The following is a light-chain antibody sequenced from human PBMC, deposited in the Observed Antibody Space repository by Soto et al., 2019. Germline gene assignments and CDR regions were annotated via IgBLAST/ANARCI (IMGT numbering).Light chain of an antibody. Sequence: DIQMNQSPSSVSASVGDRVTITCRASQGIANWLAWYQQKPGTAPKFLIYAASSLQSGFPTRFSGSGSGTDFTLTISNLQPEDFATCYCQQAKSFPWTFGQGTKVEI. V-gene: IGKV1D-12*01. J-gene: IGKJ1*01. CDR3: QQAKSFPWT. CDR2: AAS. CDR1: QGIANW.